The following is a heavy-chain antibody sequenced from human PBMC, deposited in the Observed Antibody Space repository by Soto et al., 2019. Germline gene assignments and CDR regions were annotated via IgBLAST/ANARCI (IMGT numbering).Heavy chain of an antibody. CDR2: IYYSGIT. V-gene: IGHV4-59*01. D-gene: IGHD3-22*01. CDR3: ARGLKISSGYYFDY. J-gene: IGHJ4*02. Sequence: SETLSLTCTVSGGSISSYYWSWIRQPPGKGLEWIGYIYYSGITNYNPSLKSRVTISVDTSKNQFSLKLSSVTAADTAVYYCARGLKISSGYYFDYWGQGTLVIVSS. CDR1: GGSISSYY.